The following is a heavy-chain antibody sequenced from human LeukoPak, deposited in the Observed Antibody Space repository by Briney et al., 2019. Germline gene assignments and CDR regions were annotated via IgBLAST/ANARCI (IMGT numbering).Heavy chain of an antibody. D-gene: IGHD3-16*01. Sequence: SETLSLTCTVSDDSTSDYYRGWIRQHPGKGLEWIGYFHNSGTSTYNPSLKSRVTISADTSKNQFSLKLNSLTTADTAVYYCTRGAGWLIDYWGQGILVTFSS. CDR2: FHNSGTS. J-gene: IGHJ4*02. CDR1: DDSTSDYY. CDR3: TRGAGWLIDY. V-gene: IGHV4-59*01.